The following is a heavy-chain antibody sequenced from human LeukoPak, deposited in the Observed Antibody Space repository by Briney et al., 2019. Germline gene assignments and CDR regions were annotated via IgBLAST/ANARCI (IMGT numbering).Heavy chain of an antibody. J-gene: IGHJ4*02. V-gene: IGHV3-48*03. CDR3: TRDAGTRLKYSFGYGDY. Sequence: GGSLRLSCVASGFTFHSYEMNWVRQAPGKGLEWVSYISSSGATIYYADAVKGRFTISRDNAKSSLYLQMNSLRAEDTAVYYCTRDAGTRLKYSFGYGDYWGQGALVTVSS. CDR1: GFTFHSYE. D-gene: IGHD5-18*01. CDR2: ISSSGATI.